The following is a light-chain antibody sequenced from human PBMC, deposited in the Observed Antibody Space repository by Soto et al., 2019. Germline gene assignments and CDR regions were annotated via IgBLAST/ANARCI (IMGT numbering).Light chain of an antibody. CDR2: GAS. J-gene: IGKJ1*01. CDR1: QSFSSNF. CDR3: QQYETSPRT. Sequence: EIVLTQSPGTLSLSPGERTTLSCRASQSFSSNFLDWYQQKPGQAPRLLIYGASSRATGIPDRFSGSGSGTDFTLTISRLEPEDFAVYYCQQYETSPRTFGQGTKVDIK. V-gene: IGKV3-20*01.